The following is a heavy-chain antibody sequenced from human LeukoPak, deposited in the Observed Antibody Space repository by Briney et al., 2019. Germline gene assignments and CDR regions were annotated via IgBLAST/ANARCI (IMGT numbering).Heavy chain of an antibody. CDR2: ISSSSSYI. Sequence: PGGSLRLSCAASGFTFSSYSMNWVRQAPGKGLEWVSSISSSSSYICYADSVKGRFTISGDNAKNSLYLQMNSLRAEDTAVYYCARSSDDILTGYYRGDYWGQGTLVTVSS. J-gene: IGHJ4*02. CDR1: GFTFSSYS. V-gene: IGHV3-21*01. D-gene: IGHD3-9*01. CDR3: ARSSDDILTGYYRGDY.